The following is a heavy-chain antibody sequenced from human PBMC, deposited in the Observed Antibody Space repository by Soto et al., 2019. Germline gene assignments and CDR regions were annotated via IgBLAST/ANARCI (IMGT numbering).Heavy chain of an antibody. CDR2: ISGGGGNT. J-gene: IGHJ5*02. CDR3: AKDRGAGGRFSGIAVAGIPS. CDR1: GFTFSSYA. V-gene: IGHV3-23*01. Sequence: PGGSLRLSCAASGFTFSSYAMSWVRQTPGKGLEWVSGISGGGGNTYYADSVTGRFTISRDNSRNTLYLQMNSLRPADTAIYYCAKDRGAGGRFSGIAVAGIPSWGQGTLVTVSS. D-gene: IGHD6-19*01.